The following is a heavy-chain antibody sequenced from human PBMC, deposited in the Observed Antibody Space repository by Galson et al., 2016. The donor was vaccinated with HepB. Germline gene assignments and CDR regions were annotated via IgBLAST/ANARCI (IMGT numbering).Heavy chain of an antibody. Sequence: TLSLTCTVSGGSISSSDYKWGWIRQHAGKGLEWIGYIYYSGSTYYNPSLKSRVTMSIDTSKNQFSLKLTSVTAADTAVYYCARGYSYGGGIYWGRGTLATVSS. CDR3: ARGYSYGGGIY. D-gene: IGHD5-18*01. CDR1: GGSISSSDYK. J-gene: IGHJ1*01. V-gene: IGHV4-31*03. CDR2: IYYSGST.